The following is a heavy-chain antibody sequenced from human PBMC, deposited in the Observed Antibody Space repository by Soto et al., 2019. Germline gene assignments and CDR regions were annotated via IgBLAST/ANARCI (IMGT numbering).Heavy chain of an antibody. Sequence: GGSLRLSCAASGFTFNNYAMSWVRQAPGKGLEWVSAISSSGYSTYYADSVKGRFTISRDNSKNTVYLQMNNSRAEDTAVYYCAKGSVVVAAKFDSWGRGTLVTVSS. CDR3: AKGSVVVAAKFDS. J-gene: IGHJ4*02. CDR2: ISSSGYST. D-gene: IGHD2-21*02. V-gene: IGHV3-23*01. CDR1: GFTFNNYA.